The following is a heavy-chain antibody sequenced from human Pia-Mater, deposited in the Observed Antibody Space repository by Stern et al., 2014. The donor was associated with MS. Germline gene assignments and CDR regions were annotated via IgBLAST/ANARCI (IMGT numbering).Heavy chain of an antibody. CDR1: GGTFNKYS. J-gene: IGHJ5*01. CDR3: AKEQTDLRYCSGGRCPDWFDS. D-gene: IGHD2-15*01. Sequence: VQLVESGGEVKKPGSSVKVSCKASGGTFNKYSFAWVRQAPGQGPEWVGGFIVLFLTAPYTQKFLGRVPITADKSTNTTYMELSSLRSEDTAMYFCAKEQTDLRYCSGGRCPDWFDSWGQGTLVTVSS. CDR2: FIVLFLTA. V-gene: IGHV1-69*06.